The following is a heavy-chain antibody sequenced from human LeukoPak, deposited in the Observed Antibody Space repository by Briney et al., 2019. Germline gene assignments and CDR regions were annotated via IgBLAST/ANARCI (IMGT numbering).Heavy chain of an antibody. CDR1: GFTFSSYG. J-gene: IGHJ4*02. V-gene: IGHV3-48*04. CDR3: ARGYYDSSGYYIFDY. CDR2: ISSSGSTI. D-gene: IGHD3-22*01. Sequence: PGGSLRLSCAASGFTFSSYGMSWVRQAPGKGLEWVSYISSSGSTIYYADSVKGRFTISRDNAKNSLYLQMNSLRAEDTAVYYCARGYYDSSGYYIFDYWGQGTLVTVSS.